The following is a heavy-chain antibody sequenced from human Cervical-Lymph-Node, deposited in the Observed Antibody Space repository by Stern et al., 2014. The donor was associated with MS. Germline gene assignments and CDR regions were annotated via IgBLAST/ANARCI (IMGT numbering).Heavy chain of an antibody. J-gene: IGHJ6*02. CDR1: GYTFTNYD. CDR2: MNPTCGDT. CDR3: ARGLVVVPAAILKSSYYGMDV. Sequence: VQLVQSGAEVKKPGASVKVSCKASGYTFTNYDINWVRHATGQGLEWMGWMNPTCGDTGYAQKFQGRVTMTRSTSISTAYMELSSLQSEDTAVYYCARGLVVVPAAILKSSYYGMDVWGQGTTVTVSS. V-gene: IGHV1-8*01. D-gene: IGHD2-2*02.